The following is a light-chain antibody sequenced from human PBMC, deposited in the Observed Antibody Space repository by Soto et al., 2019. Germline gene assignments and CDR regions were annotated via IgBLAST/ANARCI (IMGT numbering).Light chain of an antibody. V-gene: IGKV3-15*01. CDR3: QQCRNWALT. CDR2: DAS. CDR1: QNVYNN. Sequence: EIVMTQSPATLSVSPGEGATLSCKASQNVYNNLAWYQQRPGQPPRLLIYDASTRATGISARFSGSEYGTEFTLPINSLQSEDFAVYFCQQCRNWALTFGEGPKVEIK. J-gene: IGKJ4*01.